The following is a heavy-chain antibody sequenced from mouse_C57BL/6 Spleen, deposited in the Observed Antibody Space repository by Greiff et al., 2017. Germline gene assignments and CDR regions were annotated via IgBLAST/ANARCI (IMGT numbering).Heavy chain of an antibody. J-gene: IGHJ2*01. Sequence: QVQLQQPGAELVKPGASVKLSCKASGYTFTSYWMQWVKQRPGQGLEWIGEIDPSDSYTNYNQKFKGKATLTVDTSSSTAYMQLSSLTSEDSAVYYGARRGTGGYFDYWGQGTTLTVSS. CDR3: ARRGTGGYFDY. CDR2: IDPSDSYT. CDR1: GYTFTSYW. D-gene: IGHD3-3*01. V-gene: IGHV1-50*01.